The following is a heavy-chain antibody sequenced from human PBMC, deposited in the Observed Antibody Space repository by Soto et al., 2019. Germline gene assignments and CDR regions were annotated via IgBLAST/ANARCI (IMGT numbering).Heavy chain of an antibody. J-gene: IGHJ4*02. CDR1: VGSFSSFC. D-gene: IGHD1-1*01. CDR2: ICYSDIT. Sequence: SETLSLTCIVSVGSFSSFCWSWIRQPPGKGLEWIGYICYSDITNYNPSLKSRVTISVDTTKNQFPLKLTSVTAADTAAYFCARQAFWTYWDYWGQGTQVTVS. CDR3: ARQAFWTYWDY. V-gene: IGHV4-59*08.